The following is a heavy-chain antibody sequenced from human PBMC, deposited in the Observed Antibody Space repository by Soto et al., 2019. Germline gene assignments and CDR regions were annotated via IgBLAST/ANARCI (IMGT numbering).Heavy chain of an antibody. J-gene: IGHJ6*02. CDR3: AKVVLRFLEWLMDV. Sequence: SCAASGFTFSSYGMHWVRQAPGKGLEWVAVISYDGSNKYYADSVKGRFTISRDNSKNTLYLQMNSLRAEDTAVYYCAKVVLRFLEWLMDVWGQGTAVTVSS. D-gene: IGHD3-3*01. CDR2: ISYDGSNK. CDR1: GFTFSSYG. V-gene: IGHV3-30*18.